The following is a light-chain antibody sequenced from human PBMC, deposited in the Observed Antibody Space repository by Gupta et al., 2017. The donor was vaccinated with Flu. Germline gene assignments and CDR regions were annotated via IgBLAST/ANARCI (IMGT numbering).Light chain of an antibody. CDR1: SSDVGGYNY. CDR3: SSYTSSSTLV. V-gene: IGLV2-14*01. J-gene: IGLJ2*01. CDR2: EVS. Sequence: FALNKPAPVPGFPGHLSPISCPGTSSDVGGYNYVSWYQQHPGKAPKLMIYEVSNRPSGVSNRFSGSKSGNTASLTISGLQAEDEADYYCSSYTSSSTLVFGGGTKLTVL.